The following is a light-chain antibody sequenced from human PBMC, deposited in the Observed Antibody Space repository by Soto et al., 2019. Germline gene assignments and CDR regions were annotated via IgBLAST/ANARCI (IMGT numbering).Light chain of an antibody. J-gene: IGKJ1*01. V-gene: IGKV3-20*01. CDR3: QEYGSSPTWT. CDR1: PSVSRSY. Sequence: EIVLTQSPGTLSLSPGERATLSCRASPSVSRSYLAWYQQKPGQAPRILIYGASSRATGIPDRFSGSGSGTYFTLTISKLEPEDLAVYYWQEYGSSPTWTFGQGPKVEIK. CDR2: GAS.